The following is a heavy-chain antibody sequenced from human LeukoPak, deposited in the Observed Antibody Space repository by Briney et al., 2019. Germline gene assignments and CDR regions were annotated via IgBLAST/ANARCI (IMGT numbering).Heavy chain of an antibody. CDR2: INPNSGGT. CDR3: ARDVGQQLVPDAFDI. D-gene: IGHD6-6*01. V-gene: IGHV1-2*02. J-gene: IGHJ3*02. Sequence: ASVKVSCKASGYTFTGYYMHWVRQAPGHGLEWMGGINPNSGGTNYAQKFQGRVTMTRDTSISTAYMELSRLRSDDTAVYYCARDVGQQLVPDAFDIWGQGTMVTVSS. CDR1: GYTFTGYY.